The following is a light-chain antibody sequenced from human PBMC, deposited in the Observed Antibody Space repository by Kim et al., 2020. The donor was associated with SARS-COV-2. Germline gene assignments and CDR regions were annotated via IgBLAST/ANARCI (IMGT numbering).Light chain of an antibody. CDR2: DVD. CDR1: SRDVGSYRH. Sequence: GQSITIACTGTSRDVGSYRHVSWYQQHPGKAPKLMIDDVDKRPSGVSGRFSGSKSDNTASLIISGLQAEDEADYYCYSYTTSNTWVFGGGTKLTVL. J-gene: IGLJ3*02. V-gene: IGLV2-14*03. CDR3: YSYTTSNTWV.